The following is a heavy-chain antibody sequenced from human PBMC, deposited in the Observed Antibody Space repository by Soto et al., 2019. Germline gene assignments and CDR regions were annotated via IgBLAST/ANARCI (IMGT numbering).Heavy chain of an antibody. J-gene: IGHJ4*02. V-gene: IGHV4-31*03. Sequence: QVQLQESGPGLVKPSQTLSLTCPVSGASISSRGFYWTWIRQLPGKVLEWVGYIYSSGSTNYSPSIKCRLNISIDTSDNHFSLKLTSVTAADTAVYYCARQSTVTGNYYFDSWGQGTLVTVAT. CDR1: GASISSRGFY. D-gene: IGHD4-17*01. CDR2: IYSSGST. CDR3: ARQSTVTGNYYFDS.